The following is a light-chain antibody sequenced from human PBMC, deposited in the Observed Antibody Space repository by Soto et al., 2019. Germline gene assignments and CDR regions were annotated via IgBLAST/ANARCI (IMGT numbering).Light chain of an antibody. CDR2: DAS. V-gene: IGKV3D-15*01. J-gene: IGKJ1*01. Sequence: EIVLTQSPGTLSLSPGESATLSCGASQSVNSRFLAWYQQKPGRAPRVLIYDASTRATGIPDRFSGSGSGTEFTLTISSLQSEDLAVYYCQQYNNWPTFGQGTKVDIK. CDR3: QQYNNWPT. CDR1: QSVNSR.